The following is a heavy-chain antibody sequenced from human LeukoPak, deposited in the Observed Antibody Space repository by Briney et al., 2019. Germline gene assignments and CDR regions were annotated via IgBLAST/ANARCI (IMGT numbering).Heavy chain of an antibody. CDR2: IYYSGST. CDR3: ARERVVPDSSFDY. Sequence: PSETLSLTCTVSGGSISSGGYYWSWIRQHPGKGLEWIGYIYYSGSTYYNPSLKSRVTISVDTSKNQFSLKLSSVTAADTAVYYCARERVVPDSSFDYWGQGTLVTVSS. D-gene: IGHD3-22*01. CDR1: GGSISSGGYY. V-gene: IGHV4-31*03. J-gene: IGHJ4*02.